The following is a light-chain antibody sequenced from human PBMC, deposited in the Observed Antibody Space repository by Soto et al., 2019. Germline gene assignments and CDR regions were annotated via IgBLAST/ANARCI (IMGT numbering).Light chain of an antibody. CDR1: SSDVGGYNY. CDR2: DVS. Sequence: QSALTQPASVSGSPGQSITISCTGTSSDVGGYNYVSWYQQHPGKAPKFMIYDVSNRPSGVSNRFSGSKSGNTASLTISGLQAEDEADYYCTSYTTRNTRHIVFGTGTKLTVL. J-gene: IGLJ1*01. V-gene: IGLV2-14*01. CDR3: TSYTTRNTRHIV.